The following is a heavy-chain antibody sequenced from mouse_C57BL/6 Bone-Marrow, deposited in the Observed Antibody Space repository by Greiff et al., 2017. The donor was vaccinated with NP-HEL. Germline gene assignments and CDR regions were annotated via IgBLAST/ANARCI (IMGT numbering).Heavy chain of an antibody. V-gene: IGHV1-81*01. CDR2: IYPRSGNT. CDR3: ARGFYYGNYEGWFAY. CDR1: GYTFTSYG. J-gene: IGHJ3*01. Sequence: VKLVESGAELARPGASVKLSCKASGYTFTSYGISWVKQRTGQGLEWIGEIYPRSGNTYYNEKFKGKATLTADKSSSTAYMELRSLTSEDSAVYFCARGFYYGNYEGWFAYWGQGTLVTVSA. D-gene: IGHD2-1*01.